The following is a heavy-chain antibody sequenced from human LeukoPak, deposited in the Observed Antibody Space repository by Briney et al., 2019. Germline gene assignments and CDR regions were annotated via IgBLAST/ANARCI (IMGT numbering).Heavy chain of an antibody. CDR1: GFTFSSYS. J-gene: IGHJ4*02. CDR2: ISSSSSYI. D-gene: IGHD6-19*01. Sequence: GGSLRLSCAASGFTFSSYSMNWVRQAPGKGLEWVSSISSSSSYIYYADSVKGRFTISRDNSKNTLYLQMNSLRGEDTAVYYCAKVLYSSGFYGNYWGQGTLVTVSS. CDR3: AKVLYSSGFYGNY. V-gene: IGHV3-21*04.